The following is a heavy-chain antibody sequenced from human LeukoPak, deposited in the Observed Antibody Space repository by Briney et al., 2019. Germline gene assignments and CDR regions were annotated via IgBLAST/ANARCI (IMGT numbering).Heavy chain of an antibody. CDR3: TTGDIVVVPAAMPRDIVATITDY. V-gene: IGHV3-15*01. J-gene: IGHJ4*02. D-gene: IGHD2-2*01. CDR2: IKSKSDGGTT. CDR1: GFPFSNAW. Sequence: PGGSLRLSCVVSGFPFSNAWMSWVRQAPGKGLEWVGRIKSKSDGGTTEYAAPVKGRFTISRDNSKDTLSLQMNSLKTEDTAVYYCTTGDIVVVPAAMPRDIVATITDYWGQGTLVTVSS.